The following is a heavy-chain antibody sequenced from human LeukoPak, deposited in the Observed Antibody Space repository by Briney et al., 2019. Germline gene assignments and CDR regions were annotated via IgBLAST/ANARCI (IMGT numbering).Heavy chain of an antibody. CDR1: GGSLSSYY. V-gene: IGHV4-59*01. Sequence: KPSETLSLTCTGSGGSLSSYYWSWIRQPPGKGLEWIGYIYYSGSTTYNPSLRSRVTISVDTSKNQFSLKLSSVTAADTAVYFCAIVFYYGSGTFDLWGRGTLVSVSS. CDR3: AIVFYYGSGTFDL. D-gene: IGHD3-10*01. CDR2: IYYSGST. J-gene: IGHJ2*01.